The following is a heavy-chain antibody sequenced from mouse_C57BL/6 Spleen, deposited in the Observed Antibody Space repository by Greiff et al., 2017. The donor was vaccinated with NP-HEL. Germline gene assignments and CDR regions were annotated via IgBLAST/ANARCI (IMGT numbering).Heavy chain of an antibody. Sequence: EVMLVESGGGLVKPGGSLKLSCAASGFTFSSYTMSWVRQTPEKRLEWVATISGGGGNTYYPDSVKGRVTISKDNAKNTLYLQMSSLRSEDTALYYCARRYGSTHYYAMDYWGQGTSVTVSS. J-gene: IGHJ4*01. D-gene: IGHD1-1*01. CDR1: GFTFSSYT. V-gene: IGHV5-9*01. CDR2: ISGGGGNT. CDR3: ARRYGSTHYYAMDY.